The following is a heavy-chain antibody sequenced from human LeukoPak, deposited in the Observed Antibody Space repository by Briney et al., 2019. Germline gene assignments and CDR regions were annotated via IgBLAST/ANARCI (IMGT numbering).Heavy chain of an antibody. D-gene: IGHD3-10*01. CDR3: ARKYYGSGSYYKDINFDY. CDR2: IYYSGST. CDR1: GGSISSSSYY. Sequence: PSETLSLTCTVSGGSISSSSYYWGWIRQPPGKGLEWIGSIYYSGSTYYNPSLKSRVTISVDTPKTQFSLKLSSVTAADTAVYYCARKYYGSGSYYKDINFDYWGQGTLVTVSS. J-gene: IGHJ4*02. V-gene: IGHV4-39*01.